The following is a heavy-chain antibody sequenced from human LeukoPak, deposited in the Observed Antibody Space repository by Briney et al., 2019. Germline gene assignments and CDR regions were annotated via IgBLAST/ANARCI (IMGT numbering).Heavy chain of an antibody. V-gene: IGHV3-9*01. CDR3: PKDVYYYYSSGHDY. D-gene: IGHD3-22*01. Sequence: PGGSLRLSCAASGFTFSSYAMSWVRQAPGKGLEWVSGISWNSGSIGYADSVKGRFTISRDNAKNSLYLQMNSLRAEDTALYYCPKDVYYYYSSGHDYWGQGTLVTVSS. CDR1: GFTFSSYA. J-gene: IGHJ4*02. CDR2: ISWNSGSI.